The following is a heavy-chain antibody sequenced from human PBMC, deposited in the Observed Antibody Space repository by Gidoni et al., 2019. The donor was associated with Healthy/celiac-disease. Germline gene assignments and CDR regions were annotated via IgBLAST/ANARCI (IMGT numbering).Heavy chain of an antibody. D-gene: IGHD1-26*01. J-gene: IGHJ4*02. Sequence: EVQLVESGGGLVQPGGHLRLSCAASGFTFSSYWMSWVRQAPGKGLGWVANRKQDGSEKYYVDSVNGRFTISRDNAKNSLYLQMNSLRAEDTAVYYCARDIGVPGYWGQGTLVTVSS. V-gene: IGHV3-7*03. CDR2: RKQDGSEK. CDR1: GFTFSSYW. CDR3: ARDIGVPGY.